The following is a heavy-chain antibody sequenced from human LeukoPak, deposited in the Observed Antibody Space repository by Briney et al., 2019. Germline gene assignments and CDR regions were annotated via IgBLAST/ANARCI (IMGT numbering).Heavy chain of an antibody. V-gene: IGHV4-59*08. Sequence: SETLSLTCTVSGGSIISYYWSWIRQPPGKGLEWIGYIYYSGSTNYNPSLKSRVTISVDTSKNQFSLKLSSVTAADTAVYYCAGGEIAVEYYFAYWGQGTLVTVSS. CDR1: GGSIISYY. J-gene: IGHJ4*02. CDR2: IYYSGST. CDR3: AGGEIAVEYYFAY. D-gene: IGHD6-19*01.